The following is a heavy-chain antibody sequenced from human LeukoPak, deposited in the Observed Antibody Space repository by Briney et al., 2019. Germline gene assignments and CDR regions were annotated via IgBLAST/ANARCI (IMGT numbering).Heavy chain of an antibody. Sequence: GGSLRLSCAASGFTVSSNYMNWVRQAPGRGLEWVSIIYSGGSTYYANSVKDRFTVSKDNSKNILFLQMNSLRAEDTAVYYCARDFRLDYWGQGTLVTVSS. CDR2: IYSGGST. CDR1: GFTVSSNY. CDR3: ARDFRLDY. V-gene: IGHV3-53*01. J-gene: IGHJ4*02.